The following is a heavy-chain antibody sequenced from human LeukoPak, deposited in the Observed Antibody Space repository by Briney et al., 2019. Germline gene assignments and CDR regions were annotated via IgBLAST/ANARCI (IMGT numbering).Heavy chain of an antibody. V-gene: IGHV3-7*01. J-gene: IGHJ3*02. D-gene: IGHD3-22*01. CDR3: ARDDLYDSSDPRAFDI. CDR2: IKQDGSEK. Sequence: GGSLRLSCAASGFTFRRYWMSWARQASGKGLEWVVNIKQDGSEKYYVDSVKGRFTISKDNAKNSLYLQMNSLRAEDTAVYYCARDDLYDSSDPRAFDIWGQGTMVTVSS. CDR1: GFTFRRYW.